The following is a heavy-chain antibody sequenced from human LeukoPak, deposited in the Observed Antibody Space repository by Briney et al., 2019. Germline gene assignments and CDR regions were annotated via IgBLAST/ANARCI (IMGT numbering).Heavy chain of an antibody. D-gene: IGHD2-15*01. V-gene: IGHV3-21*01. J-gene: IGHJ3*02. Sequence: GGSLRLXCAASGFTFSSYTMNWVRQAPGKGLEWVSSIGSSSSFMYSADSVKGRFTISRENAKNSLYLQMNSLRVEDTAVYYCAREGGGGRAFDIWGQGTMVTVSS. CDR2: IGSSSSFM. CDR3: AREGGGGRAFDI. CDR1: GFTFSSYT.